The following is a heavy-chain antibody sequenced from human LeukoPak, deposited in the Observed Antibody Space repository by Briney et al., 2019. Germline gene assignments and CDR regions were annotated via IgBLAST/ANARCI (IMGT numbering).Heavy chain of an antibody. V-gene: IGHV5-51*01. Sequence: GESLKISCKGSGYGFTTNWIGWVRQTPGKGLEWMGIIYPGDFDNRYSPTFQGHVTISVDNSISTAYLQWSSLRASDTAMYYCARRGGGAGGWYEGRGDFDSWGQGPRVTAS. D-gene: IGHD6-19*01. J-gene: IGHJ4*02. CDR3: ARRGGGAGGWYEGRGDFDS. CDR1: GYGFTTNW. CDR2: IYPGDFDN.